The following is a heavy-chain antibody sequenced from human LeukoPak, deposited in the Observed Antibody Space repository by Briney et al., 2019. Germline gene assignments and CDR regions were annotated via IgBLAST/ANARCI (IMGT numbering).Heavy chain of an antibody. D-gene: IGHD2-2*02. CDR2: INPNSGGT. J-gene: IGHJ4*02. CDR3: ARDGDCSSTSCYSDY. Sequence: ASVKVSCKASGYTFTSYDINWVRQATGQGLEWMGWINPNSGGTNYAQKFQGRVTMTRDTSISTAYMELSRLRSDDTAVYYCARDGDCSSTSCYSDYWGQGTLVTVSS. CDR1: GYTFTSYD. V-gene: IGHV1-2*02.